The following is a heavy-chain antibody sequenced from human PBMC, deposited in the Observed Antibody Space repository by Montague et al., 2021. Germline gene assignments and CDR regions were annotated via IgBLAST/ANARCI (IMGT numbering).Heavy chain of an antibody. CDR1: GGSISEFY. V-gene: IGHV4-59*08. Sequence: SETLSLTCTVTGGSISEFYWSWIRQSPEEGLEWIGYIYDSGTTNYNPSLKSRVTISADTSMNQFSLKLRSVTAADTAVYFCARRLGIRAPFDYWGQGTLVTVSS. D-gene: IGHD7-27*01. J-gene: IGHJ4*02. CDR3: ARRLGIRAPFDY. CDR2: IYDSGTT.